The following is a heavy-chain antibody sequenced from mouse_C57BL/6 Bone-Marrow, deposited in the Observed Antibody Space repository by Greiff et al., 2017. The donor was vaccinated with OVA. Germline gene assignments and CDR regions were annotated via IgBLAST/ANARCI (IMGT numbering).Heavy chain of an antibody. Sequence: VQLQQSGPELVKPGASVKISCKASGYSFTDYNMNWVKQSNGQSLEWIGVINPNYGTTSYNQKFKGKATLTVDQSSSTAYMQLNSLTSEDSAVYYGARGDYYVSSYVGFAYWGQGTLVTVSA. D-gene: IGHD1-1*01. CDR3: ARGDYYVSSYVGFAY. CDR1: GYSFTDYN. CDR2: INPNYGTT. J-gene: IGHJ3*01. V-gene: IGHV1-39*01.